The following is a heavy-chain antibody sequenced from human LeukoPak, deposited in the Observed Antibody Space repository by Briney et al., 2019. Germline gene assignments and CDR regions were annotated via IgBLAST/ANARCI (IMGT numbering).Heavy chain of an antibody. D-gene: IGHD2-15*01. V-gene: IGHV3-21*04. CDR3: ARDANIVVVVAADDAFDI. CDR1: GFTFSSYS. CDR2: ISSSSSYI. J-gene: IGHJ3*02. Sequence: GGSLRLSCAASGFTFSSYSMNWVRQAPGKGLEWVSSISSSSSYIYYADSVKGRFTISRDNAKNSLYLQMNSLRAEDTALYYCARDANIVVVVAADDAFDIWGQGTMVTVSS.